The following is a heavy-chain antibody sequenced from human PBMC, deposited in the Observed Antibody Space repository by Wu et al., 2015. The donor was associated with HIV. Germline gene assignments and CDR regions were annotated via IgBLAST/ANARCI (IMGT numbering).Heavy chain of an antibody. Sequence: QVQLVQSGAEVKKPGSSVKVSCKASGGTFSNYAITWVRQAPGQGLEWMGRIIPIFETTNYAQKFQGRVTITAYESTSTAYMEMRSLRSEDTAVYYCARISLGYRTYPYYFYGMDIWGQGTKVTVSS. D-gene: IGHD5-18*01. CDR2: IIPIFETT. J-gene: IGHJ6*02. V-gene: IGHV1-69*13. CDR1: GGTFSNYA. CDR3: ARISLGYRTYPYYFYGMDI.